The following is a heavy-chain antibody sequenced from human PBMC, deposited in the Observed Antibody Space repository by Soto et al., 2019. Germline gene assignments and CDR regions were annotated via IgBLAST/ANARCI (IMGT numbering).Heavy chain of an antibody. D-gene: IGHD2-15*01. CDR2: VGPYNGNT. CDR1: GYTFTNYG. J-gene: IGHJ2*01. CDR3: ARCYCSLGSCYTCWHFDL. Sequence: QVQLVQSGAEVKKPGASVRVSCKASGYTFTNYGISWVRQAPGQGLEWMGWVGPYNGNTDHAQNFQGRVTMTTYTSTNTAYMELGSLRSDDTALYYCARCYCSLGSCYTCWHFDLWGRGTLVTVSS. V-gene: IGHV1-18*04.